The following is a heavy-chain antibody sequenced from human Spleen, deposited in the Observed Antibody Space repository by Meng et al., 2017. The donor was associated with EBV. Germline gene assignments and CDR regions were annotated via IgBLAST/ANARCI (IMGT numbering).Heavy chain of an antibody. V-gene: IGHV3-74*01. CDR3: SRDLAGSDDY. J-gene: IGHJ4*02. D-gene: IGHD1-14*01. CDR1: GFIFSDDW. Sequence: EVELVESGGGLVQPGGSLRLSCAASGFIFSDDWMHWVRQAPGKGLVWVSRINNDGSRTNYADSVKGRFTISRDNAKNTLFLQMNSLRAEDTAVYYCSRDLAGSDDYWGQGTLVTVSS. CDR2: INNDGSRT.